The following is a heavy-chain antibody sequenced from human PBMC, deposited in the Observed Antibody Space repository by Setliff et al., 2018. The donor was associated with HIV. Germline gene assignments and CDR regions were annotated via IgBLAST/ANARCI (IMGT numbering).Heavy chain of an antibody. CDR3: ARAYFGSGIYY. D-gene: IGHD3-10*01. J-gene: IGHJ4*02. V-gene: IGHV4-4*09. CDR1: GGSISSYY. Sequence: SETLSLTCTVSGGSISSYYWSWIRQPPGKGLEWLGHIYSSRSTNYNPSLKSRVTISVDTSKNQFSLKLYSVTAADTAVYYCARAYFGSGIYYWGQGTLVTVSS. CDR2: IYSSRST.